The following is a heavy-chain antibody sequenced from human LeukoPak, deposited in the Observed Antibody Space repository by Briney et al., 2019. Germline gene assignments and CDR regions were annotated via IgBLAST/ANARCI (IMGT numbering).Heavy chain of an antibody. J-gene: IGHJ5*02. Sequence: SETLSLTCTVSGGSISSGGYYWSWIRQPPGKGLEWIGYIYHSGSTYYNPSLKSRVTISVDTSKNQFSLKLSSVTAADTAVYYCARDRYSSSNLTFDPWGQGTLVTVSS. CDR1: GGSISSGGYY. CDR3: ARDRYSSSNLTFDP. CDR2: IYHSGST. V-gene: IGHV4-30-2*01. D-gene: IGHD6-13*01.